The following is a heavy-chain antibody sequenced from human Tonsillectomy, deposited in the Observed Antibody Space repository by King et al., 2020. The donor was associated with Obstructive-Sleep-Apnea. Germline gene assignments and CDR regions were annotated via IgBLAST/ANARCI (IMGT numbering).Heavy chain of an antibody. D-gene: IGHD6-13*01. J-gene: IGHJ4*02. CDR2: INLNSGGT. Sequence: QLVQSGAEVKKPGASVKVSCKASGYTFTGYYMHWVRQPPGQGLEGMGWINLNSGGTIYAEKFQGGVTMTRDTSFSTAYMELSRLRSDDTAVYYCAPSGQTAAGMVGDYWGQGTLVTVSS. CDR3: APSGQTAAGMVGDY. V-gene: IGHV1-2*02. CDR1: GYTFTGYY.